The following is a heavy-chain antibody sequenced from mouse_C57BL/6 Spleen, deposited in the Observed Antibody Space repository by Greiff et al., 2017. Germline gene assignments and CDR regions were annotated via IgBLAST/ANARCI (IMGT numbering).Heavy chain of an antibody. CDR2: IYPGSGST. V-gene: IGHV1-55*01. J-gene: IGHJ4*01. Sequence: QVQLQQPGAELVKPGASVKMSCKASGYTFTSYWITWVKQRPGQGLEWIGDIYPGSGSTNYNEKFKSKATLTVDTSSSTAYMQLSSLTSEDSAVYYCARRGYSNSDNYFAMDYWGQGTSVTVSS. CDR1: GYTFTSYW. CDR3: ARRGYSNSDNYFAMDY. D-gene: IGHD2-5*01.